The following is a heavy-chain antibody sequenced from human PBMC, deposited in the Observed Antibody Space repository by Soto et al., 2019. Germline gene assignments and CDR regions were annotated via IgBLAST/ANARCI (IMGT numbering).Heavy chain of an antibody. Sequence: SETLSLTCTVSGGSISSGNYYWSWIRQPPGKGLEWIGFISYSRSTYYNASLKSRVTISVDTSKNQFSLNLSFVTAADTAVYYCATMGTPATGLYYFDYWGQGTLVTVSS. V-gene: IGHV4-30-4*01. CDR1: GGSISSGNYY. D-gene: IGHD1-7*01. J-gene: IGHJ4*02. CDR2: ISYSRST. CDR3: ATMGTPATGLYYFDY.